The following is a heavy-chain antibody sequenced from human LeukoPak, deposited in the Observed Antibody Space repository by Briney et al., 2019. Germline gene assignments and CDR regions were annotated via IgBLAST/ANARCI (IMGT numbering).Heavy chain of an antibody. V-gene: IGHV4-59*01. CDR2: IYYSGST. Sequence: SETLSLTCTVSGGSISSYCWSWIRQPPGKGLEWIGYIYYSGSTNYNPALKSRVTISLDTSTNQSSLKLMSVTAADAAVYYCARGGVVPAVDWGQGTLVTVYS. D-gene: IGHD2-2*01. CDR1: GGSISSYC. CDR3: ARGGVVPAVD. J-gene: IGHJ4*02.